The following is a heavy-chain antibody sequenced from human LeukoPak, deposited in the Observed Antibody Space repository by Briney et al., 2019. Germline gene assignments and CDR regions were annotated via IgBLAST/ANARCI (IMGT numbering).Heavy chain of an antibody. D-gene: IGHD3-22*01. Sequence: GGSLRLSCAASGFSVSSNYMSWVRQAPGKGLEWVSVIYSGGSTYYADSVKGRFTISRDNSKNTLYLQMNSLRAEDTAVYYCARGFWQRGYYDTTGYYNYFDYWGQGTLVTVSS. CDR3: ARGFWQRGYYDTTGYYNYFDY. CDR2: IYSGGST. V-gene: IGHV3-53*01. J-gene: IGHJ4*02. CDR1: GFSVSSNY.